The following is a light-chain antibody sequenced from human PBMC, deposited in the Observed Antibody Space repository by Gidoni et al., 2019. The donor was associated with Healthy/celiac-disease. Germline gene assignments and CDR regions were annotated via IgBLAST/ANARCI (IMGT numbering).Light chain of an antibody. CDR3: QQYYSTPRT. CDR2: AAS. J-gene: IGKJ1*01. CDR1: QGISNS. V-gene: IGKV1-NL1*01. Sequence: DIKMSQSPSSLSASVGDRVTITCRASQGISNSLAWYQQKPGKAPKLLLYAASRLESGVPARFSGSGSGTDYTLTISSLQPEDFATYYCQQYYSTPRTFGQGTKVEIK.